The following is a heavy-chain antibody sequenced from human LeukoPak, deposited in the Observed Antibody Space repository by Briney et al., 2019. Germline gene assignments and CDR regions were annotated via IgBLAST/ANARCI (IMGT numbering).Heavy chain of an antibody. Sequence: ASVKVSCKASGGTFSSYAISWVRQAPGQGLEWMGGIIPIFGTANYAQKFQGRVTITTDESTSTAYMEPSSLRSEDTAVYYCARASGSYGGFDYWGQGTLVTVSS. V-gene: IGHV1-69*05. CDR3: ARASGSYGGFDY. CDR1: GGTFSSYA. CDR2: IIPIFGTA. J-gene: IGHJ4*02. D-gene: IGHD1-26*01.